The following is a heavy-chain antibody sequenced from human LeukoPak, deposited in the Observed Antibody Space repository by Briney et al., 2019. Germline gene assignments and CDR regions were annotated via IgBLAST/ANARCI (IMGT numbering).Heavy chain of an antibody. J-gene: IGHJ6*03. Sequence: GESLKISCKGSGYTFTNYWIGWVRQMPGKGLEWMGIIDPSDSDTRYSTSFQGQVTISVDKSINTAYLQWSSLKATDTAMYYCARRSGLWFGHNYYYYMDVWGKGTTVTISS. D-gene: IGHD3-10*01. CDR1: GYTFTNYW. V-gene: IGHV5-51*01. CDR3: ARRSGLWFGHNYYYYMDV. CDR2: IDPSDSDT.